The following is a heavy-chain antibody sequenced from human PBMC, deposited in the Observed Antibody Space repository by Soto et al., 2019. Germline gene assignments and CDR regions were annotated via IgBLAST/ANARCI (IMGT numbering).Heavy chain of an antibody. Sequence: GASVKVSCKASGYTFTSYGISWVRQAPGQGLEWMGWISAYNGNTNYAQKLQGRVTMTTDPSTSTAYMELRSLRSDDTAVYYCARDWDITLFGVARDAFDIWGQGTMVTVS. CDR3: ARDWDITLFGVARDAFDI. D-gene: IGHD3-3*01. V-gene: IGHV1-18*01. CDR1: GYTFTSYG. J-gene: IGHJ3*02. CDR2: ISAYNGNT.